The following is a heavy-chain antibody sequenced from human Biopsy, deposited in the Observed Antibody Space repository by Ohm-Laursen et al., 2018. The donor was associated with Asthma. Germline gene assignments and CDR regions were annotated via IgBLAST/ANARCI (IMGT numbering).Heavy chain of an antibody. CDR2: INSVFGTT. J-gene: IGHJ4*02. D-gene: IGHD2-15*01. CDR3: SRKAGSCISRTCYSLDF. CDR1: GGTFNTYV. Sequence: SSVKVSCKSLGGTFNTYVIDWMRQAPGQGLEWMGGINSVFGTTTYPQKFQDRVTITADDSTSTVYMELSSLRSEDTAVYYCSRKAGSCISRTCYSLDFWGQGTLVPVSS. V-gene: IGHV1-69*01.